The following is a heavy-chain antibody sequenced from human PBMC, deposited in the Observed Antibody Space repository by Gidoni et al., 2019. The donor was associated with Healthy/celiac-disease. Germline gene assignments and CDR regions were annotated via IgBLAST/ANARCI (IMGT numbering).Heavy chain of an antibody. CDR1: GFTFSSYA. D-gene: IGHD1-20*01. CDR3: AKDARHNWNFDY. CDR2: ISGSGGRT. V-gene: IGHV3-23*01. J-gene: IGHJ4*02. Sequence: EVQLLESGGGLVQPGGSLRLSCAASGFTFSSYAMSWVRQAPGTGLEWVSAISGSGGRTYYADSVKGRFTISRDYSKNTLYLQMNSLRAEDTAVYYCAKDARHNWNFDYWGQGTLVTVSS.